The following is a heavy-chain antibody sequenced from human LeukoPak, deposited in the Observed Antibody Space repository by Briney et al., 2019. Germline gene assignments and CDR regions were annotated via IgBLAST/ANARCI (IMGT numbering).Heavy chain of an antibody. CDR3: ARDRVTMVRGALDAFDI. V-gene: IGHV4-61*02. CDR2: IYTSGST. CDR1: GGSISSGSHY. Sequence: KASETLSLTCTVSGGSISSGSHYWSWIRQPAGKGLEWIGRIYTSGSTNYNPSLKSRVTISVDTSKNQFSLKLSSVTAADTAVYYCARDRVTMVRGALDAFDIWGQGTMVTVSS. D-gene: IGHD3-10*01. J-gene: IGHJ3*02.